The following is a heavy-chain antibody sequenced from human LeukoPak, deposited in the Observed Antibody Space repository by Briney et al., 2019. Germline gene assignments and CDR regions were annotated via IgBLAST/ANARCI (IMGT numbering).Heavy chain of an antibody. V-gene: IGHV3-30*18. CDR1: GFTFINYG. J-gene: IGHJ4*02. CDR3: AKDGPVSDTMIVVVSSFDY. CDR2: ISYGGGNK. Sequence: GGSLSLSCAAWGFTFINYGMHWVRQAPGKGREGVAVISYGGGNKYYADSVKGRFTISRDNSKNTLYLQMNSLRAEDTAVYSCAKDGPVSDTMIVVVSSFDYWGQGTLVTVSS. D-gene: IGHD3-22*01.